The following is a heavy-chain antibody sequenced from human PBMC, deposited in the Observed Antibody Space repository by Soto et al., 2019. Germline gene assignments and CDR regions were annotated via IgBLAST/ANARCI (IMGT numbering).Heavy chain of an antibody. Sequence: SETLSLTCAVSGGSISSGGYSWSWIRQPPGKGLEWIGYIYHSGSTYYNPSLKSRVTISVDRSKNQFSLKLSSVTAADTAVYYCARASGSGYSSSWYRTGIEYGMDVWGQGTTVTVSS. CDR3: ARASGSGYSSSWYRTGIEYGMDV. V-gene: IGHV4-30-2*01. CDR2: IYHSGST. D-gene: IGHD6-13*01. J-gene: IGHJ6*02. CDR1: GGSISSGGYS.